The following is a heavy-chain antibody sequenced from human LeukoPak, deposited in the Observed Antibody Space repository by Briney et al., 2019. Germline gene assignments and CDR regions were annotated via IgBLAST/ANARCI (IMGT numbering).Heavy chain of an antibody. CDR2: ITSYNGNT. J-gene: IGHJ5*02. V-gene: IGHV1-18*01. D-gene: IGHD3-10*01. CDR3: ARGSNYYGSGNYYAFDP. Sequence: ASVKVSCKASGYTFTSYSINWVRQAPGQGLEWMGWITSYNGNTNYAHKLQGRVTMTTDTSTSTAYMELRSLRSDDTAVYYCARGSNYYGSGNYYAFDPWGQGTLVTVSS. CDR1: GYTFTSYS.